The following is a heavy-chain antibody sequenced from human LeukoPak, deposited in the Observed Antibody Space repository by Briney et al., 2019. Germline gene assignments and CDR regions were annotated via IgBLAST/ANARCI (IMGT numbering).Heavy chain of an antibody. CDR3: ARGGSGSYYRRGAFDI. V-gene: IGHV4-31*03. D-gene: IGHD1-26*01. CDR2: IYYSGST. J-gene: IGHJ3*02. CDR1: GGSISSGGYY. Sequence: TSETLSLTCTVSGGSISSGGYYWSWIRQHPGKGLEWIGYIYYSGSTYYNPSLKSRVTISVDTSKNQFSLKLSSVTAADTAVYYCARGGSGSYYRRGAFDIWGQGTMVTVSS.